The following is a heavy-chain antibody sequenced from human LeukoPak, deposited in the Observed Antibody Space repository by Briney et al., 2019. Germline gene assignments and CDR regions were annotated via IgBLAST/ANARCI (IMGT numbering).Heavy chain of an antibody. J-gene: IGHJ6*02. V-gene: IGHV3-30*18. CDR1: GFTFSSYG. Sequence: PGGSLRLSCAASGFTFSSYGMHWVRQAPGKGLEWVAVISYDGNNQYYGDSVKGRFTISRDNSKNTLYLQMNSLGAEDTAVYYCAKRDYFGSVDSYYAMDAWGQGTTVTVSS. CDR3: AKRDYFGSVDSYYAMDA. CDR2: ISYDGNNQ. D-gene: IGHD3-10*01.